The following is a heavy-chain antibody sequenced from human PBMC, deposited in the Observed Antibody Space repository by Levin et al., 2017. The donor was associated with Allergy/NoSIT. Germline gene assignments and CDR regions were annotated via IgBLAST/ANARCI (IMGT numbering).Heavy chain of an antibody. CDR3: ARSVGWRDAFDI. CDR1: GFTFSSYW. CDR2: IKRDGSDE. Sequence: GGSLRLSCTASGFTFSSYWMTWVRQAPGKGLEWVANIKRDGSDEYYVDSVKGRFTISRDNAKNSLYLQMNSLRVEDTAVYYCARSVGWRDAFDIWGQGTMVTVSS. D-gene: IGHD2-15*01. V-gene: IGHV3-7*03. J-gene: IGHJ3*02.